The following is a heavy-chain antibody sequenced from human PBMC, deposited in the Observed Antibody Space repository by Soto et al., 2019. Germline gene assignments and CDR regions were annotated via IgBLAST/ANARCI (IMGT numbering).Heavy chain of an antibody. CDR1: GYTFTSYY. V-gene: IGHV1-46*01. J-gene: IGHJ3*02. CDR2: INPSGGST. D-gene: IGHD1-7*01. CDR3: ARARRTTRDAFDI. Sequence: QVQLVQSGAEVKKPGASVKVSCKASGYTFTSYYMHWVRQAPGQGLEWMGIINPSGGSTSYAQKFQGRVTMTRDTSTRTVYMELSSLRSEDTAVYYCARARRTTRDAFDIWGQGTMVTVSS.